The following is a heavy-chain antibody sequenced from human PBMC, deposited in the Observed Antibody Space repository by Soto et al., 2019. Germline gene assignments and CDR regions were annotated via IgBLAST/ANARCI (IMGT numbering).Heavy chain of an antibody. J-gene: IGHJ4*02. CDR2: IYSGGYT. D-gene: IGHD3-10*01. CDR1: GFTVSNNY. V-gene: IGHV3-53*01. Sequence: EVQLVESGGGLIQPGGSLRLSCAVSGFTVSNNYMSWVRQAPGKGLEGVSVIYSGGYTAYGDSVKGRFTISRDNSKEPFFFKKNSRGAGATGFFFCGASPGGGGYWGQGTLVTVSS. CDR3: GASPGGGGY.